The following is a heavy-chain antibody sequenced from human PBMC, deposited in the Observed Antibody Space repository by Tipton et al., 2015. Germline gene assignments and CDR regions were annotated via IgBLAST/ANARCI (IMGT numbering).Heavy chain of an antibody. CDR2: IYTSGST. CDR1: GGSISSYY. D-gene: IGHD3-10*01. J-gene: IGHJ2*01. CDR3: ARDLVDGSPNWYFDL. V-gene: IGHV4-4*07. Sequence: TLSLTCTVSGGSISSYYWSWIRQPAGKGLEWIGRIYTSGSTDYNPSLKSRVTMSVDTAKNQFSLKLSSVTAADTAVYYCARDLVDGSPNWYFDLWGRGTLVTVSS.